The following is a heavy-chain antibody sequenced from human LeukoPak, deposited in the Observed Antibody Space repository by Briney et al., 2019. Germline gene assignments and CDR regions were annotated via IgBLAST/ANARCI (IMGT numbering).Heavy chain of an antibody. J-gene: IGHJ4*02. CDR2: ISYDGSNK. CDR1: GFTFSSYA. CDR3: AKGDYYGSGSWSYYFDY. Sequence: GGSLRLSCAASGFTFSSYAMHWVRQAPGKGLEWVAVISYDGSNKYCADSVKGRFTISRDNSKNTLYLQMNSLRAEDTAVYYCAKGDYYGSGSWSYYFDYWGQGTLVTASS. V-gene: IGHV3-30-3*01. D-gene: IGHD3-10*01.